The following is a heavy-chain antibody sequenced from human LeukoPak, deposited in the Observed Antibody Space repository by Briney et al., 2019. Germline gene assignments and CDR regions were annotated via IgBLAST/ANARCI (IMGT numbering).Heavy chain of an antibody. Sequence: PSETLSLTCSDSGAPLPSDAYYGAGLRQPPGKGLEWIGSVYYSGSIKYNPSLKGRVSISKNQFFLNLNSVNATDTAVYYCARRDNAAWFDSWGQGTLVTVSS. CDR1: GAPLPSDAYY. J-gene: IGHJ5*01. D-gene: IGHD1-1*01. CDR3: ARRDNAAWFDS. V-gene: IGHV4-39*01. CDR2: VYYSGSI.